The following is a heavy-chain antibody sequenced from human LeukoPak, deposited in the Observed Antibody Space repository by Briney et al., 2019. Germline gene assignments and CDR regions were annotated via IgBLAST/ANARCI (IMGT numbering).Heavy chain of an antibody. CDR2: INGDGTST. CDR1: GFTFSNYW. CDR3: TRGLSSSSY. D-gene: IGHD6-6*01. Sequence: GGSLRLSCTASGFTFSNYWMHWVRQGPGKGLMWVSNINGDGTSTTYADSVKGRFTISRDNAKNTLYLQLNSLRAEDTAVYYCTRGLSSSSYWGQGTLVTVSS. V-gene: IGHV3-74*01. J-gene: IGHJ4*02.